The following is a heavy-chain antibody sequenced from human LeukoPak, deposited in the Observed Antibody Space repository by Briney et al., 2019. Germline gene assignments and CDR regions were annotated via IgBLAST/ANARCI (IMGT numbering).Heavy chain of an antibody. J-gene: IGHJ5*02. CDR3: ARDNSVEDTAWWFDP. CDR2: INPSGGST. Sequence: AASVKVSCKASGYTFSSHGVSWVRQAPGQGLEWMGIINPSGGSTSYAQKFQGRVTMTRDMSTSTDYMELSSLRSEDTAVYYCARDNSVEDTAWWFDPWGQGTLVTVSS. V-gene: IGHV1-46*01. CDR1: GYTFSSHG. D-gene: IGHD4-23*01.